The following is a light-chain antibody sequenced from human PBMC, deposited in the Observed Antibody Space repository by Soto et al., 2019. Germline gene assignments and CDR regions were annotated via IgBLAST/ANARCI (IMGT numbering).Light chain of an antibody. V-gene: IGLV7-43*01. CDR2: GAS. CDR3: LLFYGGVYV. J-gene: IGLJ1*01. CDR1: TGAVTSGYY. Sequence: QAVVTQEPSLTVSPGGTVTLTCASSTGAVTSGYYPNWFQQKPGQAPRALIYGASNKHSWTPARFSGSLLGGKAALTLSGVQPEDEAEYYCLLFYGGVYVFGTGTQLTVL.